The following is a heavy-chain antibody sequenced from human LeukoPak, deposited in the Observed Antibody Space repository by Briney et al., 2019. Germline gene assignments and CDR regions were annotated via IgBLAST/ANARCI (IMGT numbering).Heavy chain of an antibody. J-gene: IGHJ4*02. Sequence: GGSLRLSCTVSGFAFSGYAMSWVRQAPGKGLEWVSSIGARGDVTYSADSVKGRFTISRDNSKRTLFLQMNSLRAEDTAVYYCAKVHYTASFPGSFPGRNYFDSWGQGSLVTVSS. CDR3: AKVHYTASFPGSFPGRNYFDS. D-gene: IGHD1-26*01. V-gene: IGHV3-23*01. CDR2: IGARGDVT. CDR1: GFAFSGYA.